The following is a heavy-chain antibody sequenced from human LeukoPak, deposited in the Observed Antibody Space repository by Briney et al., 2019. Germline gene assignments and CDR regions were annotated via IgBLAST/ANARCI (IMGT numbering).Heavy chain of an antibody. D-gene: IGHD3-22*01. J-gene: IGHJ4*02. Sequence: GGSLRLSCAASGFTFSSYGMHWVRQAPGKGLEWVAFIRYDGSNKYYADSVKGRFTISRDNSKNTLYLQMNSLRTEDTAVYYCAKDFSVYYCDSRVFDYWGQGTLVTVSS. CDR3: AKDFSVYYCDSRVFDY. CDR2: IRYDGSNK. CDR1: GFTFSSYG. V-gene: IGHV3-30*02.